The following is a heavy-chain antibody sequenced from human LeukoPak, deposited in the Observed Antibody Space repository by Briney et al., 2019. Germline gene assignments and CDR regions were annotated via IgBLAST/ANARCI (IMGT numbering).Heavy chain of an antibody. J-gene: IGHJ4*02. CDR1: GGTFSSYA. D-gene: IGHD3-10*01. Sequence: SVKVSCKSSGGTFSSYAISWVRQAPGQGLEWMGGIIPIFGTANYAQKFQGRVTITTDESTSTAYMELSSLRSEDTAVYYCALNYYGSGTFDYWGQGTLVTVSS. V-gene: IGHV1-69*05. CDR3: ALNYYGSGTFDY. CDR2: IIPIFGTA.